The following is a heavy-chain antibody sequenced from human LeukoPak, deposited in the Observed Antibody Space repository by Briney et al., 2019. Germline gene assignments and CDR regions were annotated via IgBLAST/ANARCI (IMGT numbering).Heavy chain of an antibody. V-gene: IGHV2-5*01. CDR3: AHRHRGVASDI. J-gene: IGHJ3*02. CDR1: GFSLSSDAVG. D-gene: IGHD2-15*01. CDR2: IYENDEK. Sequence: SGPTLVNPTQTLTLTCTFSGFSLSSDAVGVGWIRQPPGGALEWLGVIYENDEKLYSSSLQNRLSITKDTSKNQVVLTMANMDPVDTATYYCAHRHRGVASDIRGQGTMVTVSS.